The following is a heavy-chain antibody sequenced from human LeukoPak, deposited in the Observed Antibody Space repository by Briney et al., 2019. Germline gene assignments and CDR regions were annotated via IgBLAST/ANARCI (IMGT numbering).Heavy chain of an antibody. CDR1: GFDFPSYW. Sequence: PGGSLRLSCTASGFDFPSYWMSWVRQAPGKGLEWVANIKGDGSEEYYVDSVKGRFTISRDNAKNSLYLQMNSLRAEDTAVYYCARLNWNDVPFDYWGQGTLVTVSS. J-gene: IGHJ4*02. CDR2: IKGDGSEE. D-gene: IGHD1-1*01. CDR3: ARLNWNDVPFDY. V-gene: IGHV3-7*01.